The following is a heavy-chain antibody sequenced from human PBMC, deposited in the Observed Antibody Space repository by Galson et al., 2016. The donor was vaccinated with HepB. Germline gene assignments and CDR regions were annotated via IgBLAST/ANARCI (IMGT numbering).Heavy chain of an antibody. CDR1: GYSFTSYW. V-gene: IGHV5-10-1*01. CDR3: TRDYDSSGYYQNFDY. D-gene: IGHD3-22*01. J-gene: IGHJ4*02. CDR2: FDPSDSYT. Sequence: QSGAEVKKSGESLRISCKGSGYSFTSYWINWLRQMPGKGLEWMGRFDPSDSYTNYTPSFQGHVTISADKSISTAYLQWGSLKAPDTAMGYCTRDYDSSGYYQNFDYGGQGTLVTVSS.